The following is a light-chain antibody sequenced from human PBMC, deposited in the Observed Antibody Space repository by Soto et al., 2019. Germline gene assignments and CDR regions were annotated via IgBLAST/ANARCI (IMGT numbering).Light chain of an antibody. CDR1: QSISIY. J-gene: IGKJ4*01. V-gene: IGKV1-39*01. CDR3: QQTYSTPHT. CDR2: AAC. Sequence: DIQMTQSPSSLSASVGDRVTISCRASQSISIYLNWYQQKPGKAPNLLIYAACSLQSGVPSRFSGSGSGTDFTITISSLQPEDFATFYCQQTYSTPHTFGWGTKVEI.